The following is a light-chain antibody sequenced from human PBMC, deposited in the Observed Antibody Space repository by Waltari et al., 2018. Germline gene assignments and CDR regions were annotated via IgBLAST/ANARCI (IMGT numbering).Light chain of an antibody. CDR3: QMYVRLPVT. Sequence: SCRASQSVGRALASYQQKPGQAPRLLIYDTSTRATGIPDRFSGSGSGTDFSLTISRVEPEDFAVYYCQMYVRLPVTFGQGTKVEVK. V-gene: IGKV3-20*01. J-gene: IGKJ1*01. CDR1: QSVGRA. CDR2: DTS.